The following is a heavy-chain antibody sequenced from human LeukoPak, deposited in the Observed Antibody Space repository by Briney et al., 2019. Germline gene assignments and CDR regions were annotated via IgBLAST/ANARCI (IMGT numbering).Heavy chain of an antibody. CDR3: ARLAAAGTWWFDP. V-gene: IGHV4-59*01. D-gene: IGHD6-13*01. Sequence: PSETLSLTCTVSGDSITNYYWSWIRQPPGKGLEWIGYIYYSGSTNYNPSLKSRVTISVDTSKNQFSLKLSSVTAADTAVYYCARLAAAGTWWFDPWGQGTLVTVSS. CDR2: IYYSGST. CDR1: GDSITNYY. J-gene: IGHJ5*02.